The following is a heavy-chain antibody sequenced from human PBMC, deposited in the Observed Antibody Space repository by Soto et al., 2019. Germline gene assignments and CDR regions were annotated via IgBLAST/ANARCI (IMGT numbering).Heavy chain of an antibody. CDR2: INAGNGNT. CDR1: GYTFTSYA. V-gene: IGHV1-3*01. Sequence: QVQLVQSGAEVKKPGASVKVSCKASGYTFTSYAMHWVRQAPGQRLEWMGWINAGNGNTKYSQKFQGRVTITRDTSASTAYMELSSLRSEDTAVYYCARVHRNGWDDAYNWFDPWGQGTLVTVSS. CDR3: ARVHRNGWDDAYNWFDP. D-gene: IGHD6-19*01. J-gene: IGHJ5*02.